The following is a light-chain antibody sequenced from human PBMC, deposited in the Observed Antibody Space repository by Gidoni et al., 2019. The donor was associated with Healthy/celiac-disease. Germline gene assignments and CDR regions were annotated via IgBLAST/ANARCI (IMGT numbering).Light chain of an antibody. V-gene: IGKV4-1*01. Sequence: DIVMTQSPDSLALSLGDRATINCKSSQSVLYSSNNTNYLAWYQQKPGQPPKLLIYWASTRESGVPDRCSGSGAGTEFTLTIRSLQAEDVAVYYCQQYFGTPRTFGQGTKLEIK. J-gene: IGKJ2*01. CDR2: WAS. CDR1: QSVLYSSNNTNY. CDR3: QQYFGTPRT.